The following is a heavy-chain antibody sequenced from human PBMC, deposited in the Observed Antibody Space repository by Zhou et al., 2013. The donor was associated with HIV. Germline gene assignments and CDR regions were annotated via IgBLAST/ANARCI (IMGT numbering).Heavy chain of an antibody. J-gene: IGHJ2*01. CDR2: ISVYNADT. CDR3: ARERIAAAGPPYWYFDL. CDR1: GYTFTDYY. Sequence: QVQLVQSGAEVKKPGASVKVSCKASGYTFTDYYMHWVRQAPGQGLEWMGWISVYNADTKYAQKFQGRVTMTTDTSTSIAYMELRSLRSDDTAVYYCARERIAAAGPPYWYFDLWGRGTLVTVSS. V-gene: IGHV1-18*04. D-gene: IGHD6-13*01.